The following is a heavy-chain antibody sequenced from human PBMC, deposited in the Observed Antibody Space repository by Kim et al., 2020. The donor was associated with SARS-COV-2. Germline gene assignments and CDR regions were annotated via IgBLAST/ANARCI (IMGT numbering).Heavy chain of an antibody. D-gene: IGHD3-10*01. Sequence: GGSLRLSCAASGFTFSSYWMSWVRQAPGKGLEWVANIKQDGSEKYYVDSVKGRFTISRDNAKNSLYLQMNSLRAEDTAVYYCARVKTHEYPLLWFGEPKTYYYYGMDVWGQGTTVTVSS. CDR2: IKQDGSEK. V-gene: IGHV3-7*03. CDR3: ARVKTHEYPLLWFGEPKTYYYYGMDV. J-gene: IGHJ6*02. CDR1: GFTFSSYW.